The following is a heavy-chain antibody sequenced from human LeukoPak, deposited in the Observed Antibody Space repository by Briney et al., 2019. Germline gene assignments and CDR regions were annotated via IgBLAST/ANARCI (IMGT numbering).Heavy chain of an antibody. V-gene: IGHV4-38-2*02. CDR1: GYSINNNYY. CDR2: IHHSGTT. D-gene: IGHD1-26*01. CDR3: ARDNSVGDNAWWFDP. Sequence: SETLSLTCTVSGYSINNNYYWDWIRQPPGKGLEFIASIHHSGTTYYNPALKSRVTISVDTSKNQFSLKVNSVTAADTAIYYCARDNSVGDNAWWFDPWGQGTLVTVSS. J-gene: IGHJ5*02.